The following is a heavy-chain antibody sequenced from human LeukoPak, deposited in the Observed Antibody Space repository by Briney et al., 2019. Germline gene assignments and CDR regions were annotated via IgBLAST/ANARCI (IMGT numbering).Heavy chain of an antibody. D-gene: IGHD3-3*01. CDR1: GFTFSTYA. CDR3: ARDRAGYWSGYLDY. Sequence: QPGGSLRLSCAASGFTFSTYALHWVRQAPGEGLEYVSAISGNGGSTYYAISVKGRFAISRDNSKNTVYLQMGSLRAEDMAVYYCARDRAGYWSGYLDYWGQGTLVTVSS. CDR2: ISGNGGST. V-gene: IGHV3-64*01. J-gene: IGHJ4*02.